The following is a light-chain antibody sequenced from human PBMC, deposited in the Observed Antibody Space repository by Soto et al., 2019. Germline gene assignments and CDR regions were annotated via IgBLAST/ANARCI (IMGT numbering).Light chain of an antibody. Sequence: EIVLTQSPGTLSLSPGERATLSCRASQSVSSSYLAWYQQKPGQPPRLLIYGASSRATGIPDRFSGSGSGTDFTLTITRLEPEDFAVYYCQHYRNYFGGGTKVEIK. CDR3: QHYRNY. J-gene: IGKJ4*01. V-gene: IGKV3-20*01. CDR1: QSVSSSY. CDR2: GAS.